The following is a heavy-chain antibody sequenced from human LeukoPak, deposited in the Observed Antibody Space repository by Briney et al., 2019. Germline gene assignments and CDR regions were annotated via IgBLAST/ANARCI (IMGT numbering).Heavy chain of an antibody. V-gene: IGHV4-59*08. Sequence: SETLSLTCTVSGGSISSDYWNWIRQPPGKGLEWIGYFYYSGGTYYNSSLKSRVAISVDTSKNQFSLRLSSVTAADTALYYCARLTRAGHSFYYGMDVWGQGTTVIVSS. J-gene: IGHJ6*02. CDR3: ARLTRAGHSFYYGMDV. CDR1: GGSISSDY. CDR2: FYYSGGT.